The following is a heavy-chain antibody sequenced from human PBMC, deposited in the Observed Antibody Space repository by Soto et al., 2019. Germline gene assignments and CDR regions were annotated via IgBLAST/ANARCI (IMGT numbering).Heavy chain of an antibody. Sequence: PGESLKISCKGSGYSFTSYWIGWVRQMPGKGLGWMGIIYPGDSDTRYSPSFQGQVTISADKSISTAYLQWSSLKASDTAMYYCARPRGPSSSSDWFDPWGQGTLVTVSS. CDR2: IYPGDSDT. J-gene: IGHJ5*02. D-gene: IGHD6-6*01. V-gene: IGHV5-51*01. CDR3: ARPRGPSSSSDWFDP. CDR1: GYSFTSYW.